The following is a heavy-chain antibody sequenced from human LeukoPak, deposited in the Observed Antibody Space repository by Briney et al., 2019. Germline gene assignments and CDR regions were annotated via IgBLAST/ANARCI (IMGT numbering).Heavy chain of an antibody. J-gene: IGHJ6*02. CDR3: ARTPQLYCSGGSCYPNYYYYGMDV. CDR2: ISGSGGST. D-gene: IGHD2-15*01. V-gene: IGHV3-23*01. CDR1: GFTFSSYA. Sequence: GGSLRLSCAASGFTFSSYAMSWVRQAPGKGLEWVSAISGSGGSTYYADSVKGRFTISRDNSKNTLYLQMNSLRAEDTAVYYCARTPQLYCSGGSCYPNYYYYGMDVWGQGTTVTVSS.